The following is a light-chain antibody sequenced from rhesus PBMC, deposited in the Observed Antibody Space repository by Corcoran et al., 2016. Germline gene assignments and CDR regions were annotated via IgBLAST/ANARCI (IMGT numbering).Light chain of an antibody. CDR2: GAS. CDR3: QHYYSPPFT. Sequence: DIQMTQSPSSLSASVGDRVTITCRASQDISTDLAWSQQKPGKTPKFLIYGASTLETGIPSRFCGSGSGTDFTLTISSLQSEDFATYYCQHYYSPPFTFGPGTNLDIK. J-gene: IGKJ3*01. CDR1: QDISTD. V-gene: IGKV1-25*01.